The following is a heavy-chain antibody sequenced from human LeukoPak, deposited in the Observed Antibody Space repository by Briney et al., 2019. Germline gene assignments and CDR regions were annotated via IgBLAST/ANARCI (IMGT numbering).Heavy chain of an antibody. CDR2: FHDGGST. D-gene: IGHD3-22*01. Sequence: SETLSLTCTVSGGSISSYYWSWIRQPPGKGLEWIGFFHDGGSTNYNPSFKSRVTISVDTSKNQVYLKLNSVTTADTAVYFCAKFYFDSSGYYDVFDIWGQGTMVTVSS. CDR3: AKFYFDSSGYYDVFDI. V-gene: IGHV4-59*01. CDR1: GGSISSYY. J-gene: IGHJ3*02.